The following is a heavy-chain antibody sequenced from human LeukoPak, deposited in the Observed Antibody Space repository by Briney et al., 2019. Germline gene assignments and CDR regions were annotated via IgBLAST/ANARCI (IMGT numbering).Heavy chain of an antibody. CDR3: ARQGGLEIVVPAAITEDY. J-gene: IGHJ4*02. V-gene: IGHV4-4*07. D-gene: IGHD2-2*02. CDR2: IYTSGST. CDR1: GGSISSYY. Sequence: SETLSLTCTVSGGSISSYYWSWIRQPAGKGLEWIGRIYTSGSTNYNPSLKSRVTISVDTSKNQFSLKLSSVTAADTAVYYCARQGGLEIVVPAAITEDYWGQGTLVTVSS.